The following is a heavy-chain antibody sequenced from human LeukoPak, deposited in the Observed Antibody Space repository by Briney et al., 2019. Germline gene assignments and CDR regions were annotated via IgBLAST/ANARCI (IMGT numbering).Heavy chain of an antibody. Sequence: PSGTLSLTCAVSGGSISSSNWWSWVRQPPGKGLEWIGYIYYSGSTNYNPSLESRVTISVDTSKNQFSLKLSSVTAADTAVYYCARGDYYDSSGSDAFDIWGQGTMVTVSS. D-gene: IGHD3-22*01. J-gene: IGHJ3*02. CDR2: IYYSGST. V-gene: IGHV4-4*02. CDR1: GGSISSSNW. CDR3: ARGDYYDSSGSDAFDI.